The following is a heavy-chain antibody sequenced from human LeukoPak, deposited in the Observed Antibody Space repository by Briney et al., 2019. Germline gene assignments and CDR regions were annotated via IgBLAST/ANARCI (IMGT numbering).Heavy chain of an antibody. CDR1: GGSISSYY. D-gene: IGHD7-27*01. Sequence: PSETLSLTCTVSGGSISSYYWSWIRQPPGKGLEWIGYIYYSGSTYYNPSLKSRVTISVDTSKNQFSLKLSSVTAADTAVYYCARAPSNWGYDWYFDLWGRGTLVTVSS. V-gene: IGHV4-59*08. J-gene: IGHJ2*01. CDR2: IYYSGST. CDR3: ARAPSNWGYDWYFDL.